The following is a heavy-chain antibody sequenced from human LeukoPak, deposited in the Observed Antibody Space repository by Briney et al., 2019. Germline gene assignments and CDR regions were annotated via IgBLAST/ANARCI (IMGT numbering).Heavy chain of an antibody. CDR3: ARDLKEPTREYSSGWTVFDY. V-gene: IGHV6-1*01. CDR1: GDSVSSNSAA. D-gene: IGHD6-19*01. Sequence: SQTLSLTCAISGDSVSSNSAAWNWIRQSPSRGLEWLGRTYYRSKWYNDYAVSVKSRITINPDTSKNQFPLQLNSVTPEDTAVYYCARDLKEPTREYSSGWTVFDYWGQGTLVTVSS. J-gene: IGHJ4*02. CDR2: TYYRSKWYN.